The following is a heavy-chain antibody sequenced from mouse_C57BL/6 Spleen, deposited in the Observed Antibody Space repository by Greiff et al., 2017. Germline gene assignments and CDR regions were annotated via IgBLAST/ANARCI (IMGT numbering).Heavy chain of an antibody. CDR2: IYPGSGST. D-gene: IGHD2-4*01. CDR3: VRDYYDYDGALSYFDY. CDR1: GYTFTSYW. V-gene: IGHV1-55*01. J-gene: IGHJ2*01. Sequence: QVQLKESGAELVKPGASVKMSCKASGYTFTSYWITWVKQRPGQGLEWIGDIYPGSGSTNYNEKFKSKATLTVDTSSSTAYMQLNSLTSEDSAVYYSVRDYYDYDGALSYFDYWGQGTTLTVSS.